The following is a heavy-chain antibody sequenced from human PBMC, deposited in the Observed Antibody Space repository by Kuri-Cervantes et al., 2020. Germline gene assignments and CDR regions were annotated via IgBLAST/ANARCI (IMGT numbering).Heavy chain of an antibody. V-gene: IGHV3-53*05. CDR3: AREIMVGWLQHTYGMDV. CDR2: IYSGGST. Sequence: GESLKISCAASGFTVSSNYMSWVRQAPGKGLEWVSVIYSGGSTYYADSVKGRFTISRDNSKNTLYLQMNSLRAEDTAVYYCAREIMVGWLQHTYGMDVWGQGTTVTVSS. J-gene: IGHJ6*02. CDR1: GFTVSSNY. D-gene: IGHD5-24*01.